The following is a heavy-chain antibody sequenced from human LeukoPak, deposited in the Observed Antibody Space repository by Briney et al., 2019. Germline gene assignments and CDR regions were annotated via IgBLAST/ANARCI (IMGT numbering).Heavy chain of an antibody. CDR2: INSDGSST. D-gene: IGHD6-6*01. CDR1: GFTFSSYW. V-gene: IGHV3-74*01. Sequence: GGSLRLSCAASGFTFSSYWMHWVRQAPGKRLVWVSRINSDGSSTSYADSVKGRFTISRDNAKNTLYLQMNSLRAEDTAVYYCARASSSSNDYWGQGTLVTVSS. CDR3: ARASSSSNDY. J-gene: IGHJ4*02.